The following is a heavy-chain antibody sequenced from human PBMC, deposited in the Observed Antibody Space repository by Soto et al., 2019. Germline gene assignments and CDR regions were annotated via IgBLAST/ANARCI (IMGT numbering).Heavy chain of an antibody. J-gene: IGHJ6*02. CDR1: GFTFSDYY. Sequence: PVGSLRLSCAASGFTFSDYYMSWIRQAPGKGLEWVSYISSSSSYTNYADSVKGRFTISRDNAKKSLYLQMNSLRAEDTAVYYCARDEKYYYGMDVWGQGTTVIVSS. CDR2: ISSSSSYT. CDR3: ARDEKYYYGMDV. D-gene: IGHD6-6*01. V-gene: IGHV3-11*06.